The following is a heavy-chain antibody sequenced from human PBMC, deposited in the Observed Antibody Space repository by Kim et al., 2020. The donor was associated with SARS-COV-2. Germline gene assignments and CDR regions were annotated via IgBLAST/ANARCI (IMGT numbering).Heavy chain of an antibody. CDR1: GFTFGDYA. Sequence: GGSLRLSCAASGFTFGDYAMTWVRQALGKGLEYIGFIRSEVYGGTTEYAASVRGRFTISRDDSKSIAYLQMNSLQTEDTALYYCARYSENYFDSCAFDY. J-gene: IGHJ4*01. CDR2: IRSEVYGGTT. CDR3: ARYSENYFDSCAFDY. D-gene: IGHD3-22*01. V-gene: IGHV3-49*04.